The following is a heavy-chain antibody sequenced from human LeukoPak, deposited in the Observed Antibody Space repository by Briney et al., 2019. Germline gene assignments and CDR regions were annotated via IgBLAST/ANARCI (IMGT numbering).Heavy chain of an antibody. CDR2: MYYSGST. Sequence: SETLSLTCTVSGDSISSTSYYWGWIRQPAGKGLEWIGSMYYSGSTYYNPSLKSRVTISVDTSKNQFSLKLSSVTAADTAVYYCATVVAGSYNWFDPWGQGTLVTVSS. CDR1: GDSISSTSYY. CDR3: ATVVAGSYNWFDP. J-gene: IGHJ5*02. V-gene: IGHV4-39*01. D-gene: IGHD6-19*01.